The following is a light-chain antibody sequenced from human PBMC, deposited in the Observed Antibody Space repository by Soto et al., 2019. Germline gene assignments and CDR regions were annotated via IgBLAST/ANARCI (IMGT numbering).Light chain of an antibody. CDR1: TSNIGKYY. CDR2: DNN. V-gene: IGLV1-51*01. Sequence: QSVLSQPPSVSAAPGQRVTISCSGSTSNIGKYYVSWYQQVPGTAPRLLIYDNNQRPSGIPDRFSGSKSGTSATLAITGLQTGDEADYYCATWDGGLTPQGVFGTGIKLTVL. CDR3: ATWDGGLTPQGV. J-gene: IGLJ1*01.